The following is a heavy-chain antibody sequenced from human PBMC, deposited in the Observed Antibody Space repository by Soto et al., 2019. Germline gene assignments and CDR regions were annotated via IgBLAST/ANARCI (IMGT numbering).Heavy chain of an antibody. V-gene: IGHV3-23*01. CDR3: AVGRHKTSGSNTWFDP. D-gene: IGHD3-22*01. CDR1: GVNFSSYA. J-gene: IGHJ5*02. Sequence: LPCAASGVNFSSYAMNWVRQAPGKGLEWVSTISDTGGGTFYAGSVKGRFTISRDNSKNTLYLQMHSLRADDSAIYFCAVGRHKTSGSNTWFDPWGRGTLVTVSS. CDR2: ISDTGGGT.